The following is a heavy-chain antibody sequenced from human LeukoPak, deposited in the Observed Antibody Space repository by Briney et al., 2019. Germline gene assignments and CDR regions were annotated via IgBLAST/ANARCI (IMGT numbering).Heavy chain of an antibody. D-gene: IGHD2-15*01. CDR1: GGSFSGYY. Sequence: SETLSLTCAVYGGSFSGYYWSWIRQPPGKGLEWIGEINHSGSTNYNPSLKSRVTISVDTSKNQFSLKLSSVTAADTAVYYCARGDLQDIVVVVAATHPGSWFDPWGQGTLVTVSS. J-gene: IGHJ5*02. CDR2: INHSGST. CDR3: ARGDLQDIVVVVAATHPGSWFDP. V-gene: IGHV4-34*01.